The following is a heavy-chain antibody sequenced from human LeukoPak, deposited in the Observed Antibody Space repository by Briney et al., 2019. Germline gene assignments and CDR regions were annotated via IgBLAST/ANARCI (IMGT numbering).Heavy chain of an antibody. CDR2: IYYSGST. D-gene: IGHD2-21*02. CDR1: GGSISTYY. Sequence: PSETLSLTCTVSGGSISTYYGNWIRQAPGKGLEWIGYIYYSGSTNYNPSLKSRVTMSVDTSRNQFSLKLSSVTAADTAVYYCARVAYCGGDCYSQAFDIWGQGTMVTVSS. V-gene: IGHV4-59*01. CDR3: ARVAYCGGDCYSQAFDI. J-gene: IGHJ3*02.